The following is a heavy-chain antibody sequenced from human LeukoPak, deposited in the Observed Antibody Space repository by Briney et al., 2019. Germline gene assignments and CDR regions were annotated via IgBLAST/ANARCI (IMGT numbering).Heavy chain of an antibody. Sequence: SETLSLTCTVSGGSISSSSYYWGWIRQPPGQGLKWIGSIYYSGSTYYNPSLKSRATILVDKSKNQFSLKLSSVTAADTAVYYCAREGGDYGGNSQFWYFDLWGRGTLVTVSS. V-gene: IGHV4-39*07. D-gene: IGHD4-23*01. CDR2: IYYSGST. CDR3: AREGGDYGGNSQFWYFDL. J-gene: IGHJ2*01. CDR1: GGSISSSSYY.